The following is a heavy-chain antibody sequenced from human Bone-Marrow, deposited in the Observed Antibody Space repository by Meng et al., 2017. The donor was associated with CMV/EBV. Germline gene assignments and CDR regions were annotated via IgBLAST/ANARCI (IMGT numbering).Heavy chain of an antibody. CDR2: ILYDESNK. D-gene: IGHD3-3*02. CDR3: AKDRWPIRH. J-gene: IGHJ4*02. V-gene: IGHV3-30*02. CDR1: GFTFRSYG. Sequence: GESLKISCAASGFTFRSYGMHWVRQAPGKGLEWVAFILYDESNKYYGDSVKGRFTIFRDNAYNTLFLQMDSLGAEDTAVYYCAKDRWPIRHWGQGTLVTVSS.